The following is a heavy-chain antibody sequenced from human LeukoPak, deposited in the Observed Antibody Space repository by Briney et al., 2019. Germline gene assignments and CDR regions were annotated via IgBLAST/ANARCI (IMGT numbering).Heavy chain of an antibody. CDR1: GFTFNRYG. CDR2: IWYEGSKK. V-gene: IGHV3-33*04. Sequence: GGSLRLSCAAPGFTFNRYGMHWVPEAPRRGLEGGAVIWYEGSKKYYTHSVKGSFTISRDNSKNTLYMKIKTVRSQDTGVYQCASLGVSTTVISPIVYWGQGTLVTVSS. CDR3: ASLGVSTTVISPIVY. J-gene: IGHJ4*02. D-gene: IGHD4-17*01.